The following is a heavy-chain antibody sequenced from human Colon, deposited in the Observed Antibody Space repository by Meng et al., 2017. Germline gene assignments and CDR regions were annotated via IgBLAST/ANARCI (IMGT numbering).Heavy chain of an antibody. J-gene: IGHJ5*02. CDR3: ARGRYSGYLP. V-gene: IGHV4-34*01. Sequence: PLQKCGAGLLRPVDAMSLTCSVYGVAFTGYYWSLIRQPPGKGLEWIGEINHSGSTNYNPSLKSRVTISVDTSKNQFSLKLSSVTAADTAVYYCARGRYSGYLPWGQGTLVTVSS. CDR1: GVAFTGYY. D-gene: IGHD5-12*01. CDR2: INHSGST.